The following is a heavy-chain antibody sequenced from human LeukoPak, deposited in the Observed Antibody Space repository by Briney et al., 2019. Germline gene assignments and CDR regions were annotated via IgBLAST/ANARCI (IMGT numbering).Heavy chain of an antibody. D-gene: IGHD6-6*01. CDR3: AKRSVRRSFIAATKAVDY. CDR2: IKQDGSAK. V-gene: IGHV3-7*03. CDR1: GFTFSSYW. J-gene: IGHJ4*02. Sequence: GGSLRLSCAASGFTFSSYWMSWVRQAPGKGLEWVANIKQDGSAKYYVDSVKGRFTISRDNAKNSLYLQMNSLRAEDTAVYYCAKRSVRRSFIAATKAVDYWGQGTLVTVSS.